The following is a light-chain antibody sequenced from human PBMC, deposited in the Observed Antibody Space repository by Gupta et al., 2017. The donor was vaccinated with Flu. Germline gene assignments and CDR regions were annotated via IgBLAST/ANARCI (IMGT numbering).Light chain of an antibody. CDR2: EVS. Sequence: QSALTQPPSAAGSPGQSVTISCTGTSSDVGGYNYVSWYQHHPGKAPTFMIYEVSKRPAGVPGRFSGSKSGNTASLTVSGRQAEEEADYYCGADAGSNNLVFGTGTKVTVL. CDR3: GADAGSNNLV. J-gene: IGLJ1*01. CDR1: SSDVGGYNY. V-gene: IGLV2-8*01.